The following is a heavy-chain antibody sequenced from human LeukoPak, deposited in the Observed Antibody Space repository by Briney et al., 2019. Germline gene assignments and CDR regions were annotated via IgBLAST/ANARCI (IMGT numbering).Heavy chain of an antibody. CDR3: ARGYQRPDY. CDR2: ISYDESDK. J-gene: IGHJ4*02. CDR1: GFLLTDYG. Sequence: GGSLRLSCAASGFLLTDYGMHWVRQAPGKGLEWLSMISYDESDKFYADSVRGRFTISRDNAMNSVHLQMNSLRVEDTAVYYCARGYQRPDYWGQGTLITVSS. D-gene: IGHD2-2*01. V-gene: IGHV3-30*03.